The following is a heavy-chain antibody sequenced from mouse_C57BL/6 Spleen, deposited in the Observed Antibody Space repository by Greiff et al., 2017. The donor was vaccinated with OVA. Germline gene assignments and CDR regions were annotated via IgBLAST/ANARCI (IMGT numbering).Heavy chain of an antibody. V-gene: IGHV1-59*01. CDR2: IDPSDSYT. CDR1: GYTFTSYW. Sequence: VQLQQPGAELVRPGTSVKLSCKASGYTFTSYWMHWVKQRPGQGLEWIGVIDPSDSYTNYNQKFKGKATLTVDPSSSTAYMQLSSLTSEDSAVYYCARGDPWFAYWGQGTLVTVSA. D-gene: IGHD3-3*01. CDR3: ARGDPWFAY. J-gene: IGHJ3*01.